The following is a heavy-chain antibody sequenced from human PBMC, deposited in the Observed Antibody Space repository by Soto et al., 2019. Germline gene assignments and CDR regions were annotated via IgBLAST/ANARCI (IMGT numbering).Heavy chain of an antibody. V-gene: IGHV3-53*01. CDR2: IYSGGST. CDR1: GFTVSSNY. Sequence: SLRLSCAASGFTVSSNYMSWVRQAPGKGLEWVSVIYSGGSTYYADSVKGRFTISRGNSKNTLYLQMNSLRAEDTAVYYCARDSGSAIGHSSSWLPLGYWGQGTLVTVSS. D-gene: IGHD6-13*01. J-gene: IGHJ4*02. CDR3: ARDSGSAIGHSSSWLPLGY.